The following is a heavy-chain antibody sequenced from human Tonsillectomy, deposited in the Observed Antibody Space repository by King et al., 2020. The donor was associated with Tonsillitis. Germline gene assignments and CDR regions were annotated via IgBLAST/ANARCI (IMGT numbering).Heavy chain of an antibody. CDR3: ARSYYDFWIGYYGMDV. J-gene: IGHJ6*01. Sequence: QLVQSGAEVKKPGESLKISCKGSGYSFANYWIGWVRQMPGKGLEWMGSIYPNDSDTTCSPSFQGQVTISVDKSISTAYLQWSSLKASDTAMYYCARSYYDFWIGYYGMDVWGQGTTVTVSS. V-gene: IGHV5-51*01. CDR2: IYPNDSDT. D-gene: IGHD3-3*01. CDR1: GYSFANYW.